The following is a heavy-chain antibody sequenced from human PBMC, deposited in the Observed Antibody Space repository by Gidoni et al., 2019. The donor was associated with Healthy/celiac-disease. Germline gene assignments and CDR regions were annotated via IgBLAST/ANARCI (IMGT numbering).Heavy chain of an antibody. J-gene: IGHJ4*02. CDR1: GGSFSGYY. CDR2: INHSGST. V-gene: IGHV4-34*01. CDR3: ARVGPRSYGGKRLIFFDY. D-gene: IGHD4-17*01. Sequence: QVQLQQWGAGLLKPSETLSLTCAVYGGSFSGYYWSWIRQPPGKGLEWIGEINHSGSTNYNPSLKSRVTISVDTSKNQFSLKLSSVTAADTAVYYCARVGPRSYGGKRLIFFDYWGQGTLVTVSS.